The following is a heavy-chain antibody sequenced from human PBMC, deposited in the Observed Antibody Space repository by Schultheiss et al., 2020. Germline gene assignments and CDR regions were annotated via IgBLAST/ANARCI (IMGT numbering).Heavy chain of an antibody. J-gene: IGHJ6*03. V-gene: IGHV3-9*01. CDR1: GFTFSSYG. CDR3: AKDSYYYYYYMDV. Sequence: GGSLRLSCAASGFTFSSYGMHWVRQAPGKGLEWVSGISWNSGSIGYADSVKGRFTISRDNAKNSLYLQMNSLRAEDTALYYCAKDSYYYYYYMDVWGKGTTVTVSS. CDR2: ISWNSGSI.